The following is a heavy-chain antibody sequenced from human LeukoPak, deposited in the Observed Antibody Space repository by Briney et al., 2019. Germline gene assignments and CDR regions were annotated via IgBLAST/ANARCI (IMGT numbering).Heavy chain of an antibody. J-gene: IGHJ4*02. CDR1: GYTFSSFG. CDR2: ISVYKGDT. D-gene: IGHD1-26*01. V-gene: IGHV1-18*01. CDR3: ARDGGDLLRVDY. Sequence: ASVKVSCKASGYTFSSFGFMWVRQAPGQGLDWMGWISVYKGDTRYAQKFQGRVTMTTDTSTSTAYMELRSLTSDDTAVYYCARDGGDLLRVDYWGQGTQVTVSS.